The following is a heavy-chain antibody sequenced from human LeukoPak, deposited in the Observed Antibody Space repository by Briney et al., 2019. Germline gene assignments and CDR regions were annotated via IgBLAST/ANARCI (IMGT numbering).Heavy chain of an antibody. D-gene: IGHD1-26*01. CDR2: IYYSGST. V-gene: IGHV4-59*01. CDR3: ARVGDNFDY. CDR1: GGSISSYY. Sequence: SETLSLTCTVSGGSISSYYWSWIRQPPGKGLEWIGYIYYSGSTNYNPSLKSRVTTSVDTSKNQFSLKLSSVTAADTAVYYCARVGDNFDYWGQGTLVTVSS. J-gene: IGHJ4*02.